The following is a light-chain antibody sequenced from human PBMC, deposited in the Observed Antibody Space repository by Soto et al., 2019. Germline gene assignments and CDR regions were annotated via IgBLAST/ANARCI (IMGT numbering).Light chain of an antibody. CDR2: GVS. V-gene: IGLV2-11*01. CDR1: SSDVGGYKY. Sequence: QSVLTQPRSVSGSPGQSVTISCTGTSSDVGGYKYVSWYQQKPGKAPKLIIYGVSRWPSGVPNRFSGSKSGNGASLTISGLQAEDEGDYYCCSYAGGPEVYGTGTKATVL. CDR3: CSYAGGPEV. J-gene: IGLJ1*01.